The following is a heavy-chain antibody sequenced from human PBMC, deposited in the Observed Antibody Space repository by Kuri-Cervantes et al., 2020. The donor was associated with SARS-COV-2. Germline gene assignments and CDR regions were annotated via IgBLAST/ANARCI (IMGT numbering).Heavy chain of an antibody. Sequence: LSLTWAASGFTFSSYSMNWVRQAPGKGLEWVAVISYDGSNKYYANSVKGRFTISRDNSKNTLYLQMNSLTADDTAVYYCASSDYWGQGTLVTVSS. CDR2: ISYDGSNK. CDR1: GFTFSSYS. CDR3: ASSDY. J-gene: IGHJ4*02. V-gene: IGHV3-30*03.